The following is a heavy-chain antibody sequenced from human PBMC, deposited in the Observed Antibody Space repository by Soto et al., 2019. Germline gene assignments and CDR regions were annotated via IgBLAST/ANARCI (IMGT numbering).Heavy chain of an antibody. V-gene: IGHV3-30-3*01. CDR1: GFTFSSYA. D-gene: IGHD3-3*01. CDR2: ISYDGSNK. CDR3: ARDFHPYYDFWSGYSWGTYYYYGMDV. J-gene: IGHJ6*02. Sequence: GGSLRLSCAASGFTFSSYAMHWVRQAPGKGLEWVAVISYDGSNKYYADSVKGRFTISRDNSKNTLYLLMNSLRAEDTAVYYCARDFHPYYDFWSGYSWGTYYYYGMDVWGQGTTVTVSS.